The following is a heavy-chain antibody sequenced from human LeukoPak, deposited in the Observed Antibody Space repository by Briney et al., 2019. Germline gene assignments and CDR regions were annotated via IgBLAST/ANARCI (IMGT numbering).Heavy chain of an antibody. CDR3: ARDGGDSAAGTSYYYYMDV. D-gene: IGHD6-13*01. V-gene: IGHV1-2*02. J-gene: IGHJ6*03. CDR1: GYTFTGYY. Sequence: ASVKVSCKASGYTFTGYYMHWVRQAPGQGLEGMGWINPNSGGTNYAQKFQGRVTMTRDTSISTAYMELSRLRSDDTAVYYCARDGGDSAAGTSYYYYMDVWGKGTTVTVSS. CDR2: INPNSGGT.